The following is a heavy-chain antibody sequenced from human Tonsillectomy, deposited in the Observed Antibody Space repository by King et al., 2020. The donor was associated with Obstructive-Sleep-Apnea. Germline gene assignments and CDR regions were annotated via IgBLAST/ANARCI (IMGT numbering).Heavy chain of an antibody. CDR3: AAETSEIVATILRSEVSDVDTAMGN. CDR1: GYTLTELS. CDR2: FDPEDGER. D-gene: IGHD5-18*01. Sequence: QVQLVQSGTEVKKPGASVKVSCKVSGYTLTELSMHWVRQAPGKGLEWMGRFDPEDGERIYAQKFQGRVTMTEDTSTDTAYMELSSLRFEDTAVYYCAAETSEIVATILRSEVSDVDTAMGNWGQGTLVTVSS. J-gene: IGHJ4*02. V-gene: IGHV1-24*01.